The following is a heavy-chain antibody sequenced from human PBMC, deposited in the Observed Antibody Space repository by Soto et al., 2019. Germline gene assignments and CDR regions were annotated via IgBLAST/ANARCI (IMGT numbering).Heavy chain of an antibody. Sequence: PGGSLRLSCAASGFTFSSYAMHWVRQAPGKGLEWVAVISYDGSNKYYADSVKGRFTISRDNSKNTLYLQMNSLRAEDTAVYYCARDRDRSRYYYYGMDVWGQGTTVT. CDR2: ISYDGSNK. V-gene: IGHV3-30-3*01. J-gene: IGHJ6*02. CDR3: ARDRDRSRYYYYGMDV. CDR1: GFTFSSYA.